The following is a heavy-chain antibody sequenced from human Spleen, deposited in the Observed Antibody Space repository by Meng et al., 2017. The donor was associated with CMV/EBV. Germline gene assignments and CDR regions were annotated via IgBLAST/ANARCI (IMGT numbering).Heavy chain of an antibody. CDR3: ARGGYDFWSGYPLPYFDY. D-gene: IGHD3-3*01. V-gene: IGHV4-39*07. CDR1: GGSISSSSYY. Sequence: SETLSLTCTVSGGSISSSSYYWSWIRQPPGKRLEWIGSIYYSGSTYYTPSLKSRVTISVDTSKNQFSLKLSSVTAADTAVYYCARGGYDFWSGYPLPYFDYWGQGTLVTVSS. J-gene: IGHJ4*02. CDR2: IYYSGST.